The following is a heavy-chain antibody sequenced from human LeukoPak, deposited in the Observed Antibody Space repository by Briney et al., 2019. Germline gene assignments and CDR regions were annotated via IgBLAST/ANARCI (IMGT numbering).Heavy chain of an antibody. CDR1: GYSISSGYY. CDR2: IYTSGST. J-gene: IGHJ4*02. CDR3: ARDDGIAVADTGVDY. D-gene: IGHD6-19*01. Sequence: PSETLSLTCTVSGYSISSGYYWSWIRQPAGKGLEWIGRIYTSGSTNYNPSLKSRVTMSVDTSKNQFSLKLSSVTAAGTAVYYCARDDGIAVADTGVDYWGQGTLVTVSS. V-gene: IGHV4-4*07.